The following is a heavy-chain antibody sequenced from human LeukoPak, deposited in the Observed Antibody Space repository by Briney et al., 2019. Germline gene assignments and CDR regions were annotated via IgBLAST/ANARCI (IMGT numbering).Heavy chain of an antibody. J-gene: IGHJ4*02. CDR3: AKARGATYGTYYFDY. Sequence: GGSLRLSCAAPGFTFSSYAMNWVRQAPGKGLEWVSISGSGGDTYYADSVKGRFTISRDNSKNTLYLQMNSLRAEDTAVYYCAKARGATYGTYYFDYWGQGTLVTVSS. V-gene: IGHV3-23*01. CDR2: ISGSGGDT. D-gene: IGHD4/OR15-4a*01. CDR1: GFTFSSYA.